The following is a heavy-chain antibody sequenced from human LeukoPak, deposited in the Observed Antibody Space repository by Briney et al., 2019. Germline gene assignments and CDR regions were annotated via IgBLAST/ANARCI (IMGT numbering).Heavy chain of an antibody. Sequence: GGSLRLSCAASGFTFDDYAMHWVRQAPGKGLEWVSGISWNSGSIGYADSVKGRFTISRDNAKNSLYLQMNSLRAEDMALYYCAKAVGIAVAGPFDYWGQGTLVTVSS. CDR1: GFTFDDYA. CDR3: AKAVGIAVAGPFDY. CDR2: ISWNSGSI. V-gene: IGHV3-9*03. D-gene: IGHD6-19*01. J-gene: IGHJ4*02.